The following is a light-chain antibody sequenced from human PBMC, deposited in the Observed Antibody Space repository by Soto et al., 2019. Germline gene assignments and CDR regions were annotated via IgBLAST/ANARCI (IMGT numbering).Light chain of an antibody. J-gene: IGLJ3*02. V-gene: IGLV1-44*01. CDR1: SSNIGGNT. CDR3: AAWDDSLNGWV. Sequence: QSVLTQPPSASGTPGQRVTISCSGSSSNIGGNTVNWYQQLPGTAPRLLIYSKNQRPSGVPDRFSGSKSGTSASLAISGLQSEDEADYYCAAWDDSLNGWVFGGGTKLTVL. CDR2: SKN.